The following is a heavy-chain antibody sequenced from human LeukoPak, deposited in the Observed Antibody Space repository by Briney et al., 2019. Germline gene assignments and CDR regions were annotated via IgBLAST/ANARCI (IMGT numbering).Heavy chain of an antibody. CDR3: AGGPAVAGPGDY. CDR2: ISSGSTYI. V-gene: IGHV3-21*01. J-gene: IGHJ4*02. CDR1: GFTFSGYS. Sequence: GSLRLSCAASGFTFSGYSMKWVRQAPGKGLEWVSSISSGSTYIYYADSVKGRFTISRDNAKNSLYLQMNSLRAEDTAVYYCAGGPAVAGPGDYWGQGTLVTVSS. D-gene: IGHD6-19*01.